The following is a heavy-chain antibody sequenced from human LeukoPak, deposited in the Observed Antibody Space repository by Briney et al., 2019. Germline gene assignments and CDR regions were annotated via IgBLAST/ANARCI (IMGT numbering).Heavy chain of an antibody. D-gene: IGHD4-23*01. J-gene: IGHJ2*01. CDR3: ARGLDGNSIWYFDL. CDR1: IFSFSSYS. V-gene: IGHV3-48*02. CDR2: INSGSNSI. Sequence: PSGGSLRLSCAASIFSFSSYSMNWVRQAPGKGLEWVSYINSGSNSIHYADSVKGRFTISRDNARSSLYLQMNSLRDEDTAVYYCARGLDGNSIWYFDLWGRGTLVSVSS.